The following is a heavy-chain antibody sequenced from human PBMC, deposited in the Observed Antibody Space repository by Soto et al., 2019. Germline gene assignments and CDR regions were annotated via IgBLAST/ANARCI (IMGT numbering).Heavy chain of an antibody. Sequence: QLQLQESGPGLVKPSETLSLTCTVSGGSISSSSYYWGWIRQPPGKGLEWIGSIYYSGSTYYNPSLKGRVTIPVDTSKNQFSLKLSSVTAADTAVYYCARAAAGYFDYWGQGTLVTVSS. CDR2: IYYSGST. CDR1: GGSISSSSYY. D-gene: IGHD6-13*01. CDR3: ARAAAGYFDY. V-gene: IGHV4-39*01. J-gene: IGHJ4*02.